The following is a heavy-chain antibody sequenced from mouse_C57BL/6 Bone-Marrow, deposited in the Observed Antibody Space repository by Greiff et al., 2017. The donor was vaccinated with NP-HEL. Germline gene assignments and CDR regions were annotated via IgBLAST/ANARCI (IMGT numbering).Heavy chain of an antibody. D-gene: IGHD2-14*01. V-gene: IGHV1-81*01. Sequence: VKLMESGAELARPGASVKLSCKASGYTFTSYGISWVKQRTGQGLEWIGEIYPRSGNTYYNEKFKGKATLTADKSSSTAYMELRSLTSEDSAVYFCAREDRSFFDYWGQGTTLTVSS. CDR2: IYPRSGNT. J-gene: IGHJ2*01. CDR1: GYTFTSYG. CDR3: AREDRSFFDY.